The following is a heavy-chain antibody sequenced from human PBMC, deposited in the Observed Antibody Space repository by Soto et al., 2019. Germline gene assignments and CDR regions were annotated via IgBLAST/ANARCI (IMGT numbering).Heavy chain of an antibody. V-gene: IGHV5-51*01. Sequence: GESLKISCKGSGYSFTNYWLGWVRQMPGEGLEWVGTIYPGDSDTRYSPSFQGQVTISADKSINTAYLQWSSLKASDTAMYYCARELEGSGWYGRYRRAEYFQHWGQGTLVTVSS. CDR3: ARELEGSGWYGRYRRAEYFQH. J-gene: IGHJ1*01. D-gene: IGHD6-19*01. CDR2: IYPGDSDT. CDR1: GYSFTNYW.